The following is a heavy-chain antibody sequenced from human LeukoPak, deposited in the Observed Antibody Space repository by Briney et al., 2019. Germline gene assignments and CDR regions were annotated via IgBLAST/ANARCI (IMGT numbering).Heavy chain of an antibody. CDR1: GFTFSSYG. CDR3: AKGYYDSSGYPLFY. Sequence: GGSLRLSCAAAGFTFSSYGMRWVRQAPGKGLEWVAGISYDGSNKYHAHSVQGRFTISRDNSKNTLYLQMNSLRAEDTAVYYCAKGYYDSSGYPLFYWGQGTLVTVSS. V-gene: IGHV3-30*18. D-gene: IGHD3-22*01. CDR2: ISYDGSNK. J-gene: IGHJ4*02.